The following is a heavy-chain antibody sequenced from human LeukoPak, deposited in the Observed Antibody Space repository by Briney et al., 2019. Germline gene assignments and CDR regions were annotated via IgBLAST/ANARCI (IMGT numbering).Heavy chain of an antibody. J-gene: IGHJ4*02. V-gene: IGHV3-7*01. Sequence: GGSLRLSCAGYGFTFSSYWMNWVRQAPGKGPEWVANINQDVVDSVKGRFTISRDNAKNSLYLQVNSLRAEDTAVYYCARGTLLPGIDYWGQGTLVTVSS. CDR1: GFTFSSYW. D-gene: IGHD1-26*01. CDR3: ARGTLLPGIDY. CDR2: INQDV.